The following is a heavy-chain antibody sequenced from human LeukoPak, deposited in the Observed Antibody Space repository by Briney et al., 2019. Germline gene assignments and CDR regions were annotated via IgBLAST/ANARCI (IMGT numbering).Heavy chain of an antibody. J-gene: IGHJ6*02. CDR2: IKTDGSST. CDR3: AKGTADFLSYGMDV. Sequence: GGSLRLSCAASGLTFSSYWMHWVRQAPGKGLVWVSRIKTDGSSTSYADSVKGRFTISRDNAKNSLYLQVNSLRADDTALYYCAKGTADFLSYGMDVWGQGTTVTVSS. V-gene: IGHV3-74*01. D-gene: IGHD2/OR15-2a*01. CDR1: GLTFSSYW.